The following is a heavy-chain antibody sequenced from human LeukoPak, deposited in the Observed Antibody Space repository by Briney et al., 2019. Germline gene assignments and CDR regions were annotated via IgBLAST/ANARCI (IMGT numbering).Heavy chain of an antibody. CDR2: ISGGGGNT. D-gene: IGHD1-26*01. V-gene: IGHV3-23*01. Sequence: GGSLRLSCAASKFAFSSYALSWVRQAPGKGLEWVSAISGGGGNTYYADSVKGRFTISRDNSKNTLYLQMNSLRAEDTAVYYCGKNRYSGSLSPFDIWGQGTMVTVSS. CDR3: GKNRYSGSLSPFDI. J-gene: IGHJ3*02. CDR1: KFAFSSYA.